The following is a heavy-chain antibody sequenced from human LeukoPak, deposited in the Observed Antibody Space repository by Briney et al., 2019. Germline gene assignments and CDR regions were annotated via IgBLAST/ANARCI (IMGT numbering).Heavy chain of an antibody. CDR2: ISAYNGNT. D-gene: IGHD3-22*01. V-gene: IGHV1-18*01. CDR1: GYTFRTYG. J-gene: IGHJ4*02. CDR3: ARDWINYYDSSGPILNY. Sequence: GSVKVSCKTSGYTFRTYGFSWVRQAPGQGLEWMGWISAYNGNTNYAQKLQGRVTMTTDTSTSTAYMELRSLRSDDTAVYYCARDWINYYDSSGPILNYWGQGTLVTVSS.